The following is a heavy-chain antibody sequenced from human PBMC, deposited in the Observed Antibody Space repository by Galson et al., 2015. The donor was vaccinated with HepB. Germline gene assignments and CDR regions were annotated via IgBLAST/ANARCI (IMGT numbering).Heavy chain of an antibody. J-gene: IGHJ2*01. D-gene: IGHD4-11*01. CDR3: ARPGTTTVTTGWYFDL. V-gene: IGHV3-21*01. CDR1: GFTFSSYS. CDR2: ISSSSTYI. Sequence: SLRLSCAASGFTFSSYSMNWVRQAPGKGLEWVSSISSSSTYISYTHSVKGRFTISRDNAKNSLYLQMNSLRVEDTAVYYCARPGTTTVTTGWYFDLWGRGTLVTVSS.